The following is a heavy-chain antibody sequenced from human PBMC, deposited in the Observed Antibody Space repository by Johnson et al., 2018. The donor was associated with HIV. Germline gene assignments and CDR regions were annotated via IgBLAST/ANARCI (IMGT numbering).Heavy chain of an antibody. Sequence: VQLVESGGGLVQSGGSLRLSCEASRITVGSNYMSWVRRAPGKGLEWVSVIFSAGDTYYADSVKGRFTISRDNSKNMLYLQMNSLRPDDTAVYYCARDGRDLVTRGGFDIWGQGTVVTVSS. CDR2: IFSAGDT. V-gene: IGHV3-66*02. CDR1: RITVGSNY. D-gene: IGHD5-18*01. J-gene: IGHJ3*02. CDR3: ARDGRDLVTRGGFDI.